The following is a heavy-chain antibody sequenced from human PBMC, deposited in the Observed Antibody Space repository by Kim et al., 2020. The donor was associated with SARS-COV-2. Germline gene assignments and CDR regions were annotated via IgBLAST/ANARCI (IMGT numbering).Heavy chain of an antibody. D-gene: IGHD2-21*02. J-gene: IGHJ6*02. CDR1: GASINSGDYY. V-gene: IGHV4-30-4*01. CDR2: IYKSGHT. Sequence: SETLSLTCNVSGASINSGDYYWSWVRRTPGKGLEWIGYIYKSGHTYSNPSLKSRLALSVDTSKNNFSLKLNSVTAADTALYYCARGAVTDPDGMDVWGQGTTVTVAS. CDR3: ARGAVTDPDGMDV.